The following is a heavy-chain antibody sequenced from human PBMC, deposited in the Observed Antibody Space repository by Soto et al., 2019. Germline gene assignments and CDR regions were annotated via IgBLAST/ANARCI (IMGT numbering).Heavy chain of an antibody. CDR3: ARPAHSSSWLSFSY. CDR2: IFWNDET. D-gene: IGHD6-13*01. J-gene: IGHJ4*02. CDR1: GFSLSNARMG. V-gene: IGHV2-26*01. Sequence: QVTLKESGPVLVKPTETLTLTCTVSGFSLSNARMGVSWIRQPPGKALEWLAHIFWNDETSYSPSLRSRLTISMDTSKSQVVLTMTNMDPVDTATYYCARPAHSSSWLSFSYWGQGTLVTVSS.